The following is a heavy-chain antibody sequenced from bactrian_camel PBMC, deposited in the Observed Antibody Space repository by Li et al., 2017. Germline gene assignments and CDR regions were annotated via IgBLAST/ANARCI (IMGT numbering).Heavy chain of an antibody. Sequence: QVQLVESGGGSVQAGGSLRLSCVVSGDTYSGNYMGWFRQAPGKEREGVAAIYTVHGYTAYADSVKGRFTISRDNAKNTLYLQMNSLTSEDTAVYYCVTGDDCYSASWCQEYNYWGQGTQVTVS. CDR1: GDTYSGNY. J-gene: IGHJ4*01. CDR2: IYTVHGYT. CDR3: VTGDDCYSASWCQEYNY. V-gene: IGHV3S54*01. D-gene: IGHD3*01.